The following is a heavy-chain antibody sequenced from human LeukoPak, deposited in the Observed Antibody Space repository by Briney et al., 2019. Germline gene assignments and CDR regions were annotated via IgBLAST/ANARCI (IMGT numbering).Heavy chain of an antibody. J-gene: IGHJ4*02. V-gene: IGHV3-23*01. CDR3: AKEVYTGIVGATPGGFDY. CDR2: ISGSGGST. CDR1: GFTFSSYA. D-gene: IGHD1-26*01. Sequence: GGSLRLSCAASGFTFSSYAMSWVRQAPGKGLEWVSAISGSGGSTYYADSVKGRFTISRDNSKNTLYLQMNNLRAEDTAVYYCAKEVYTGIVGATPGGFDYWGQGTLVTVSS.